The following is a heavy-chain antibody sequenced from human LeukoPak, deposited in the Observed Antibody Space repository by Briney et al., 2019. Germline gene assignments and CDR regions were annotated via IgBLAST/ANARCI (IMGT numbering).Heavy chain of an antibody. J-gene: IGHJ6*02. D-gene: IGHD4-17*01. CDR1: GGSISSGGYY. CDR3: ARESPDYGAPYYYGMDV. Sequence: SETLSLTCTVSGGSISSGGYYWSWIRQHPGKGLEWIGYIYYSGSTNYNPSLKSRVTISVDTSKNQFSLKLSSVTAADTAVYYCARESPDYGAPYYYGMDVWGQGTTVTVSS. V-gene: IGHV4-31*03. CDR2: IYYSGST.